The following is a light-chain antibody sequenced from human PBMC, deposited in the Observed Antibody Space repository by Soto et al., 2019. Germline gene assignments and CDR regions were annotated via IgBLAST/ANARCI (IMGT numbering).Light chain of an antibody. Sequence: EIVMTQSPATLSVSRGERATLSCRASQSVSSNLACYQQKPGQAPRLHIYGASTRASGIPARFSGSGSGTEFTLTISSLQSEDFSVFYCQQYNNWPLTFSQGTKLEIK. CDR1: QSVSSN. V-gene: IGKV3-15*01. CDR2: GAS. CDR3: QQYNNWPLT. J-gene: IGKJ2*01.